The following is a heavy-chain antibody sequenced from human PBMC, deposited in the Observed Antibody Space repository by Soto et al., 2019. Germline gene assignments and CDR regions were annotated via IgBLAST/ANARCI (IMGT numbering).Heavy chain of an antibody. Sequence: SLRLSCAASGFTFSSYAMHWVRQAPGKGLEWVAVISYDGSNKYYADSVKGRFTISRDNSKNTLYLQMNSLRAEDTAVYYCARDGGQLVLGWFDPWGQGTLVTVSS. V-gene: IGHV3-30-3*01. CDR2: ISYDGSNK. CDR1: GFTFSSYA. CDR3: ARDGGQLVLGWFDP. D-gene: IGHD6-6*01. J-gene: IGHJ5*02.